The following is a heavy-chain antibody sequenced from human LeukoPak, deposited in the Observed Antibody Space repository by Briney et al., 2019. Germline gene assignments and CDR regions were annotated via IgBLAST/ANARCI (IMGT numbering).Heavy chain of an antibody. CDR3: ARSKSTTVTTLDYYYYMDV. D-gene: IGHD4-11*01. Sequence: SAKVSCKASGGTFSSYAISWVRQAPGQGLEWMGGIIPIFGTANYAQKFQGRVTITTDESTSTAYMELSSLRSEDTAVYYCARSKSTTVTTLDYYYYMDVWGKGTTVTVSS. V-gene: IGHV1-69*05. J-gene: IGHJ6*03. CDR2: IIPIFGTA. CDR1: GGTFSSYA.